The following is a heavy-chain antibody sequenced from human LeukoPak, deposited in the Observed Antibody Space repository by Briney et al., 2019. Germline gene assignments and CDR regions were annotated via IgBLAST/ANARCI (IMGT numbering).Heavy chain of an antibody. Sequence: PGGSLGLSCIPSGFTFNSYAMFWVRQAPGKGLEWVSLIWYDGSNKYYADSVKGRFTVSRDNSKNTLYLQMNSLRAEDTAVYYCARARGWQPNYYYYYMDVWGTGTTVTVSS. CDR3: ARARGWQPNYYYYYMDV. D-gene: IGHD2-15*01. CDR2: IWYDGSNK. V-gene: IGHV3-33*07. CDR1: GFTFNSYA. J-gene: IGHJ6*03.